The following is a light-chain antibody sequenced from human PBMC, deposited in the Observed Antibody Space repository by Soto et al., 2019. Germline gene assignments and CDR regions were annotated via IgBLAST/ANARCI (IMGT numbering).Light chain of an antibody. CDR2: EVS. CDR1: SSDVGGYNF. CDR3: SSYTSSSTPYV. J-gene: IGLJ1*01. V-gene: IGLV2-14*01. Sequence: QSVLPQPASVSGSPGQSITISCTGTSSDVGGYNFVSWYQQHPGKAPKLMIYEVSKRPSGVSNRFSGSKSGNTASLTISGLQAEDEAYYYCSSYTSSSTPYVFGTRTKVTVL.